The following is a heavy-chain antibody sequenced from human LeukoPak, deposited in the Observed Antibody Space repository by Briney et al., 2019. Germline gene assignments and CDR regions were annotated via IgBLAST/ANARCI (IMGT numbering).Heavy chain of an antibody. Sequence: GESLKISCAASGFTFSSYDMHWVRQATGKGLEWVSAIGTAGDTYYPGSVKGRFTISRENAKNSLYLQMNSLRAGDTAVYYCARVGDDYGDNGRAFDIWGQGTMVTVSS. CDR2: IGTAGDT. D-gene: IGHD4-17*01. CDR3: ARVGDDYGDNGRAFDI. CDR1: GFTFSSYD. V-gene: IGHV3-13*01. J-gene: IGHJ3*02.